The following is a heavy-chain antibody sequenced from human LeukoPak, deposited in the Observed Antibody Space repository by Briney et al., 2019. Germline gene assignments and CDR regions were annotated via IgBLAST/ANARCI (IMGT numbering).Heavy chain of an antibody. CDR2: INPNSGGT. V-gene: IGHV1-2*02. Sequence: ASVKVSCKASANTLGYYMHWVRQAPGQGLEWMGWINPNSGGTNYAQKFQGRVTMTRDTSISTAYMELSRLRSDDTAVYYCARDPEDYYYGMDVWGQGTTVTVSS. CDR1: ANTLGYY. CDR3: ARDPEDYYYGMDV. J-gene: IGHJ6*02.